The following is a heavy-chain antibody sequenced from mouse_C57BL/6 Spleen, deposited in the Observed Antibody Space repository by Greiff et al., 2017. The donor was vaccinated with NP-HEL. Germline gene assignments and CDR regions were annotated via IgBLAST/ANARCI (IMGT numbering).Heavy chain of an antibody. CDR2: INPSSGYT. V-gene: IGHV1-7*01. CDR1: GYTFTSYW. CDR3: ARTPRSSHWYLDV. Sequence: VQLQQSGAELAKPGASVKLSCKASGYTFTSYWMHWVKQRPGQGLEWIGYINPSSGYTKYNQKFKDKATLSADKSSSTAYMQLSSLTYEDSAVYYCARTPRSSHWYLDVWGTGTTVTVSS. J-gene: IGHJ1*03. D-gene: IGHD1-1*01.